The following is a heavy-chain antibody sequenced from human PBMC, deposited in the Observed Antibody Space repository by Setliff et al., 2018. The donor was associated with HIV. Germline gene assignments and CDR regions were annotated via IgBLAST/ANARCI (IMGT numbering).Heavy chain of an antibody. CDR3: ARDPGYKSTWYGVFDI. CDR2: INPNSGGT. Sequence: ASVKVSCKASGYTFSDYYMHWVRQAPGQGLEWMGWINPNSGGTNYTQKFQGRVNMTRDTSISTTYMELSRLRSDDTAVYYCARDPGYKSTWYGVFDIWGQGTMVTVSS. CDR1: GYTFSDYY. D-gene: IGHD6-13*01. J-gene: IGHJ3*02. V-gene: IGHV1-2*02.